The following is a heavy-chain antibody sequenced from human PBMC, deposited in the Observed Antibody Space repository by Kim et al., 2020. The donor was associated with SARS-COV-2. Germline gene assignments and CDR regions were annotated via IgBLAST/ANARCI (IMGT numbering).Heavy chain of an antibody. CDR1: GFTFGDYA. Sequence: GGSLRLSCTASGFTFGDYAMSWVRQAPGKGLEWVGFIRSKAYGGTTEYAASVKGRFTISRDDSKSIAYLQMNSLKTEDTAVYYCTRSVEFDYGDYEDWFDPWGQGTLVTVSS. J-gene: IGHJ5*02. CDR3: TRSVEFDYGDYEDWFDP. V-gene: IGHV3-49*04. CDR2: IRSKAYGGTT. D-gene: IGHD4-17*01.